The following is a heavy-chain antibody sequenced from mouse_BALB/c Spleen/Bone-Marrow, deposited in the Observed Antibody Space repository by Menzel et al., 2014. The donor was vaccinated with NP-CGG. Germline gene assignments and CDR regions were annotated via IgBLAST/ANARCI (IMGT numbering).Heavy chain of an antibody. CDR1: ELTYSSYG. J-gene: IGHJ4*01. D-gene: IGHD3-3*01. CDR3: GRGDGSMDY. V-gene: IGHV5-6*02. Sequence: KLAESGGDLVKPGGSLKLSCAASELTYSSYGMSWVRQTPDKRLEWVATISGGDAYTYYPDSVKGRFTISRDRAKNILYLQMSSLKSEDTAMYYCGRGDGSMDYWGQGTSVTVSS. CDR2: ISGGDAYT.